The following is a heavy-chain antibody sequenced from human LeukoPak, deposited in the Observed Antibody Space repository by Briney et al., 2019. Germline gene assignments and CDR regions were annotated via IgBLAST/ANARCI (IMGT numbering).Heavy chain of an antibody. CDR3: ARRIVLMVYAIFWFDP. V-gene: IGHV4-34*01. CDR2: INHSGST. CDR1: GGSFSGYY. Sequence: PSETLSLTCAVYGGSFSGYYWSWIRQPPGKGLEWIGEINHSGSTNYNPSLKSRVTISVDTSKNQFSLKLSSVTAADTAVYYCARRIVLMVYAIFWFDPWGQGTLVTVSS. D-gene: IGHD2-8*01. J-gene: IGHJ5*02.